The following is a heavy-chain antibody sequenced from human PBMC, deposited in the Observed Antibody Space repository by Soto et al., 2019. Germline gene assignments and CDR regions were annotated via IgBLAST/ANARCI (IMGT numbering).Heavy chain of an antibody. V-gene: IGHV2-26*01. D-gene: IGHD5-18*01. CDR3: ARILTSYGSWYFDL. J-gene: IGHJ2*01. Sequence: QVTLKESGPVLVKPTETLTLTCTVSGFSLSNARMGVSWIRQPPGKALEWLAHIFSNDEKSDSTSLKSRLTITKDTYKSLVVLTVTNMDPVDTATYYCARILTSYGSWYFDLWGRGTLLTVSS. CDR2: IFSNDEK. CDR1: GFSLSNARMG.